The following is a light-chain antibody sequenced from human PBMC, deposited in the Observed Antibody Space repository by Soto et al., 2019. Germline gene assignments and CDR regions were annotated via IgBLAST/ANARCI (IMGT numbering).Light chain of an antibody. J-gene: IGLJ1*01. CDR2: DVS. CDR3: SSYPSSSTVGALYV. Sequence: QSVLTQPASVSGSPGQSITISCTVTSSDVGGYNYVSWYQQHPGKAPKLMIYDVSNRPSGVSNRFSGSKSGNTASLNISGLPAEDEADYYCSSYPSSSTVGALYVFGAGTQVTV. V-gene: IGLV2-14*01. CDR1: SSDVGGYNY.